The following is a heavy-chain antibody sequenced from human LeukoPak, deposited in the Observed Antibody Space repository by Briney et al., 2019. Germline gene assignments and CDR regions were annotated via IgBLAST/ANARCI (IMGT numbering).Heavy chain of an antibody. D-gene: IGHD5-24*01. Sequence: PGGSLRLSCAASGFTFSSYAMSWVRQAPGKGLEWVSVISGSSGSTYYADSVKGRFTISRDNSKNTLYLQMNSLRAEDTAVFYCAKDSGWDGYNYFEHWGQGTLVTVSS. CDR2: ISGSSGST. CDR1: GFTFSSYA. J-gene: IGHJ4*02. V-gene: IGHV3-23*01. CDR3: AKDSGWDGYNYFEH.